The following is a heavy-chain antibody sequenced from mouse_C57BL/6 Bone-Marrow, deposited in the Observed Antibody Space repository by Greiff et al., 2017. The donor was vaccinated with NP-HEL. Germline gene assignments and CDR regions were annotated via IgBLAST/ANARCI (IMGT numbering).Heavy chain of an antibody. CDR1: GFTFSDYG. J-gene: IGHJ3*01. V-gene: IGHV5-17*01. CDR2: ISSGSSTI. CDR3: ARVLWFAY. Sequence: DVMLVESGGGLVKPGGSLKLSCAASGFTFSDYGMHWVRQAPEKGLEWVAYISSGSSTIYYADTVKGRFTISRDNAKNTLFLQMTRLGSEDTAMYYCARVLWFAYWGQGTLVTVSA.